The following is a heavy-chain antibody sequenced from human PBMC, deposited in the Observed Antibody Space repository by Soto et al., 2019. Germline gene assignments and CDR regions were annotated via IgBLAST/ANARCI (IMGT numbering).Heavy chain of an antibody. CDR1: GGTFRSSA. Sequence: QVQLMQSGTEVRKPGSSVNVSCKASGGTFRSSAINWVRQAPGQGLEWMGGITPMFVTPHYARKFQGRLTITADESTTTAYMELSSLRSDDTAIYYCARDGESAYSGSTSYQVVPLESWGPGTLVTVSS. CDR2: ITPMFVTP. V-gene: IGHV1-69*01. D-gene: IGHD6-6*01. J-gene: IGHJ4*02. CDR3: ARDGESAYSGSTSYQVVPLES.